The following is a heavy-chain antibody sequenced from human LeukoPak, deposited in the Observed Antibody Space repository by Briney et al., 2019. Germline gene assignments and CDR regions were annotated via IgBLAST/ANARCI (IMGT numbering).Heavy chain of an antibody. V-gene: IGHV1-2*02. CDR1: GYTFTGYY. CDR3: ARADFSMVRGDSFGY. D-gene: IGHD3-10*01. J-gene: IGHJ4*02. CDR2: INPNSGGT. Sequence: ASVKVSCKAPGYTFTGYYMHWVRQAPGQGLEWMGWINPNSGGTNYAQKFQGRVTMTRDTSISTAYMELSRLRSDDTAVYYCARADFSMVRGDSFGYWGQGTLVTVSS.